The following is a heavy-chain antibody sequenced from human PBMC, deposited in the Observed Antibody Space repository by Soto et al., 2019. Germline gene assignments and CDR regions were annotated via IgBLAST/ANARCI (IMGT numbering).Heavy chain of an antibody. D-gene: IGHD6-25*01. CDR2: IIPIFGTA. CDR3: ACQTLRSSGYWVACLDY. Sequence: ASVKVSCKASGGTFSSYAISWVRQAPGQGLEWMGGIIPIFGTANYAQKFQGRVTITADKSTSTAYMELSSLRSEDTAVYYCACQTLRSSGYWVACLDYWGQGTLGIVSA. CDR1: GGTFSSYA. V-gene: IGHV1-69*06. J-gene: IGHJ4*02.